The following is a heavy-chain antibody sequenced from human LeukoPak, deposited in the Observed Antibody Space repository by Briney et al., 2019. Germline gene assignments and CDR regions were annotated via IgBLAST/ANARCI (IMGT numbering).Heavy chain of an antibody. J-gene: IGHJ4*02. CDR2: ISGSGGST. V-gene: IGHV3-23*01. D-gene: IGHD2-2*01. CDR1: GFTFSSYA. CDR3: AKDQSLYCSSTSCFIRGDY. Sequence: PGGSLRLSCAASGFTFSSYAMSWVRQAPGKGLEWVSAISGSGGSTYYADSVKGRFTISRDNSKNTLYLQMNSLRAEDTAVYYCAKDQSLYCSSTSCFIRGDYWGQGTLVTVSS.